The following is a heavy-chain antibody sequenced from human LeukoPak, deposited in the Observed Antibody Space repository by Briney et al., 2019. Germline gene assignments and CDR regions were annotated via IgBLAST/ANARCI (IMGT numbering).Heavy chain of an antibody. D-gene: IGHD1-26*01. J-gene: IGHJ3*02. Sequence: GSLRLSCAASGFTFTSSSMNWVRQAPGKGLEWVSYISYSSGSIYYADSVKGRFTISRDNTKSSLYLEMNSLRGEDTAVYYCVRGGRYYVDAFDIWGQGTMVTVSS. CDR1: GFTFTSSS. CDR3: VRGGRYYVDAFDI. CDR2: ISYSSGSI. V-gene: IGHV3-48*04.